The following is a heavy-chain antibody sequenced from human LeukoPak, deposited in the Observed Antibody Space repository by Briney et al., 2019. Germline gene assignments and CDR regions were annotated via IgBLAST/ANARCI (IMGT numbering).Heavy chain of an antibody. CDR3: ARDQTITMVRGVLGLLFDY. CDR1: GGSISRSSYY. Sequence: SETLSLTCTVSGGSISRSSYYWGWIRQPPGKGLEWIGSIYYSGSTYYNPSLKSRVTISVDTSKNQFSLKLSSVTAADTAVYYCARDQTITMVRGVLGLLFDYWGQGTLVTASS. D-gene: IGHD3-10*01. J-gene: IGHJ4*02. CDR2: IYYSGST. V-gene: IGHV4-39*07.